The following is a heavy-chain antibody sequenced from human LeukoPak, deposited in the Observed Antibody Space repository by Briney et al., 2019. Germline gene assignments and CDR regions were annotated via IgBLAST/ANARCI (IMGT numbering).Heavy chain of an antibody. V-gene: IGHV4-39*01. CDR2: IYHSGST. Sequence: SETLSLTCTVSGGSISSSSYYWGWIRQPPGKGLEWIGSIYHSGSTYYNPSLKSRVTISVDTSKNLFSLKVSSVTAADTAVYYCARHQFPPNAFDIWGQGTMVTVSS. J-gene: IGHJ3*02. CDR3: ARHQFPPNAFDI. CDR1: GGSISSSSYY.